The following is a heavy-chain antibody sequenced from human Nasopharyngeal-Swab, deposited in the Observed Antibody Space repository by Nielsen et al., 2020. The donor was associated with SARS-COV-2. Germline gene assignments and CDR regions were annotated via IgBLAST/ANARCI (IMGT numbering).Heavy chain of an antibody. CDR2: IYHSGST. CDR3: ARDVTIFGGWGGMDV. D-gene: IGHD3-3*01. V-gene: IGHV4-30-2*01. Sequence: TRSLTCAVSGGSISSGGDSWSWIRQPPGKGREWIGYIYHSGSTYYNPSLKSRVTISVDRSKNQCSLKLSSVTAADTAVYYCARDVTIFGGWGGMDVWGQGTTVTVSS. CDR1: GGSISSGGDS. J-gene: IGHJ6*02.